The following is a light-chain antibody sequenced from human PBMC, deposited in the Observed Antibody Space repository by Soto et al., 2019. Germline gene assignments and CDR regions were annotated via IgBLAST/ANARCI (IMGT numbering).Light chain of an antibody. V-gene: IGKV3-11*01. J-gene: IGKJ4*01. CDR3: QQFSSYPLT. CDR2: DAS. Sequence: VVLSHSLAALTFITGERPTLSYRASQSVSYYLAWYQQKPGQAPRLLIYDASSRATGIPDRFSGGGSGTDFTLTISRLEPEDFAVYYCQQFSSYPLTSGGRTMV. CDR1: QSVSYY.